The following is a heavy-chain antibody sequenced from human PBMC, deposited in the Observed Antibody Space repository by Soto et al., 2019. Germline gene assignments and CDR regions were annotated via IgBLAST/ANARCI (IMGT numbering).Heavy chain of an antibody. Sequence: GESLKISCKGSGYSFAGYWITWVRQKPGKGLEWMGRIDPSDSQTYYSPSFRGHVTISVTKSITTVFLQWSSLRASDTAMYYCARQIYDSDTGPNFQYYFDSWGEGTPVTVSS. V-gene: IGHV5-10-1*01. CDR2: IDPSDSQT. CDR3: ARQIYDSDTGPNFQYYFDS. J-gene: IGHJ4*02. D-gene: IGHD3-22*01. CDR1: GYSFAGYW.